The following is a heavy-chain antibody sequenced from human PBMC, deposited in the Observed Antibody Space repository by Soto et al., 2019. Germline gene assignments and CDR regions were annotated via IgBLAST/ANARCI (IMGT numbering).Heavy chain of an antibody. V-gene: IGHV4-61*01. CDR1: GGSVSSGSYY. J-gene: IGHJ6*02. CDR2: IYYSGST. Sequence: SETLSLTCTVSGGSVSSGSYYWSWIRQPPGKGLEWIGYIYYSGSTNYNPSLKSRVTISVDTSKNQFSLKLSSVTAADTAVYYCARERIFGDSSGYGMDVWGQGTTVTVSS. D-gene: IGHD6-19*01. CDR3: ARERIFGDSSGYGMDV.